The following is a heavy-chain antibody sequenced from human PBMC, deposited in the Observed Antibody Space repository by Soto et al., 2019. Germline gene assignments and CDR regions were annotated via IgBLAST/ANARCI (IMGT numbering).Heavy chain of an antibody. Sequence: QVQLVESGGGLVKPGGSLRLSCAASGFTFSDYYMSWIRQAPGKGLEWVSFISRSGSSIDYADSVKGRLTISRDNAKNSLYLQMNSLRAEDTAVYYCARTSGYCSGGSCHKYWGQGTLVTVSS. CDR1: GFTFSDYY. V-gene: IGHV3-11*01. CDR2: ISRSGSSI. D-gene: IGHD2-15*01. CDR3: ARTSGYCSGGSCHKY. J-gene: IGHJ4*02.